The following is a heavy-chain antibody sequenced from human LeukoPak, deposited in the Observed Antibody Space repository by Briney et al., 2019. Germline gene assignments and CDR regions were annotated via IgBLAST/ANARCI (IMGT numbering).Heavy chain of an antibody. D-gene: IGHD4-17*01. V-gene: IGHV4-30-4*07. CDR2: IYYSGST. CDR1: GGSISSGGYS. Sequence: SETLSLTCAVSGGSISSGGYSWSWIRQPPGKGLEWIGYIYYSGSTYYNPSLKSRVTISVDTSKNQFSLKLSSVTAADTAVYYCARSYGDYPNWFDPWGQGTLVTVSS. J-gene: IGHJ5*02. CDR3: ARSYGDYPNWFDP.